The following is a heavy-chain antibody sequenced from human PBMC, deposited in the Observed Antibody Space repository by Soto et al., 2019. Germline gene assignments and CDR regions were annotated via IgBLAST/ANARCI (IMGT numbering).Heavy chain of an antibody. J-gene: IGHJ3*02. CDR1: GGSFSGYY. Sequence: SETLSLTCAVYGGSFSGYYWSWIRQPPGKGLEWIGEINHSGSTNYNPSLKSRVTISVDTSKNQFSLKLSSVTAADTAVYYCARGTVVTAAPDAFDIWGQGTMVTVS. V-gene: IGHV4-34*01. CDR3: ARGTVVTAAPDAFDI. D-gene: IGHD2-21*02. CDR2: INHSGST.